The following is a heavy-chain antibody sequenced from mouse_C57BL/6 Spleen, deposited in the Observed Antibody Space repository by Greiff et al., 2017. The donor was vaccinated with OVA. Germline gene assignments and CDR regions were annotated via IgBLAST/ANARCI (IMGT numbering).Heavy chain of an antibody. CDR3: ARNFYYSNPYYAMDY. D-gene: IGHD2-5*01. Sequence: VQLVESGPGLVAPSQSLSITCTVSGFSLTSYAISWVRQPPGKGLEWLGVIWTGGGTNYNSALKSRLSISKDNSKSQVFLKMNSLQTDDTARYYCARNFYYSNPYYAMDYWGQGTSVTVSS. CDR2: IWTGGGT. V-gene: IGHV2-9-1*01. J-gene: IGHJ4*01. CDR1: GFSLTSYA.